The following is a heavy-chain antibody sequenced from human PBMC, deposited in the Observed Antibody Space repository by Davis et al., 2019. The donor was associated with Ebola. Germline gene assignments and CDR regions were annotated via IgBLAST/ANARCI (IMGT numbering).Heavy chain of an antibody. CDR2: ISHGGVS. Sequence: SETLSLTCAVYGGSFSAYFWSWIRQSPGKGLEWIGKISHGGVSDLAPSLRSRVTISVDTSKNQFSLKMSSVTAADTAVYYCAMTTKTSISASGLGYTYFDPWSQGSLVTVSS. CDR3: AMTTKTSISASGLGYTYFDP. J-gene: IGHJ5*02. CDR1: GGSFSAYF. D-gene: IGHD2/OR15-2a*01. V-gene: IGHV4-34*01.